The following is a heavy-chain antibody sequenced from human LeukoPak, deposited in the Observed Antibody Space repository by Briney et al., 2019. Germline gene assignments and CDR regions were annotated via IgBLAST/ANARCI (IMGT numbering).Heavy chain of an antibody. CDR1: GYTFTGYY. Sequence: ASVKVSCKASGYTFTGYYMHWVRQAPGQGLEWMGWINPNSGGTNYAQKFQGRVTMTRDTSISTAYMELSRLRSDDTAVYYCALGMDYYDSSGYSNDYWGQGTLVTVSS. D-gene: IGHD3-22*01. J-gene: IGHJ4*02. V-gene: IGHV1-2*02. CDR3: ALGMDYYDSSGYSNDY. CDR2: INPNSGGT.